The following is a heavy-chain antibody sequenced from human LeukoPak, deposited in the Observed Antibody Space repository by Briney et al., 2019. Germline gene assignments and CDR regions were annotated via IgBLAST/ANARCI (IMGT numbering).Heavy chain of an antibody. CDR1: GFTFSSYW. CDR2: IKQDGSEK. Sequence: GGSLRLSCAASGFTFSSYWMSWVRQAPGKGLEWVANIKQDGSEKYYVDSVKGRFTISRDNAMNSLYLQMNSLRAEDTAVYYCASQTYYDIWSGYYYYCMDVWGKGTTVTVSS. J-gene: IGHJ6*03. V-gene: IGHV3-7*01. CDR3: ASQTYYDIWSGYYYYCMDV. D-gene: IGHD3-3*01.